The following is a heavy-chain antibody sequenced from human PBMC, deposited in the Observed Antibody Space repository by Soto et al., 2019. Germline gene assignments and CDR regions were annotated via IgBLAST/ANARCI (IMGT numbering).Heavy chain of an antibody. D-gene: IGHD6-13*01. J-gene: IGHJ4*02. CDR3: ARIRFGSSWFYYFDY. Sequence: QVTLKESGPVLVKPTETLTLTCTVSGFSLSNARMGVRWIRQPPGKALEWLAHIFSNDEKSYSTSLKSRLTISKDTSKSQVVLNMTNMDPVDTATYYCARIRFGSSWFYYFDYWGQGTLVTVSS. CDR2: IFSNDEK. CDR1: GFSLSNARMG. V-gene: IGHV2-26*01.